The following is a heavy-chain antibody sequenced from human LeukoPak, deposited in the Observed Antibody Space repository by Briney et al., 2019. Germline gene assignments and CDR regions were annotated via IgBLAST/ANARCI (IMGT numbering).Heavy chain of an antibody. CDR1: GYSFSDYG. CDR3: ARTRCFYDSDGYCRETFDI. D-gene: IGHD3-22*01. CDR2: VSAKNGNI. V-gene: IGHV1-18*01. Sequence: GASMNVSCKASGYSFSDYGFTWVRQAPGQGLEWMGWVSAKNGNINYAQKFQGRVTMTTDTSTGTAYMELRSLRSDDTAVYYCARTRCFYDSDGYCRETFDIWGQGTMVTVSS. J-gene: IGHJ3*02.